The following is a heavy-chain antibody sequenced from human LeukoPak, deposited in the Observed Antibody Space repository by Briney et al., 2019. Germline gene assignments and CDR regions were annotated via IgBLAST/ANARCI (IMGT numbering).Heavy chain of an antibody. CDR1: GFTFSSYG. Sequence: PGGSLRLSCAASGFTFSSYGMHWVRQAPGKGLEWVAVISYDGSNKYYGDSVKGRFTISRDNSKNTLYLQMNSLRAEDTAVYYCAKDAGDYWGQGTLVTVSS. CDR3: AKDAGDY. V-gene: IGHV3-30*18. CDR2: ISYDGSNK. J-gene: IGHJ4*02.